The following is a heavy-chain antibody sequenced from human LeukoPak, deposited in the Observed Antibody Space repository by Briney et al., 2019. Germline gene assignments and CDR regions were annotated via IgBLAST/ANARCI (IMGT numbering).Heavy chain of an antibody. D-gene: IGHD6-19*01. V-gene: IGHV3-48*03. Sequence: GGSLRLSCAASGFNFRGYEMNWVRRAPGKGLQWLAYISSSGSSTYYADSVQGRFTISRDNAKNSLYLHMNSLRVDDTAVYYCVGEMDSGWYPYWGPGTLVTVSS. CDR3: VGEMDSGWYPY. CDR2: ISSSGSST. CDR1: GFNFRGYE. J-gene: IGHJ4*02.